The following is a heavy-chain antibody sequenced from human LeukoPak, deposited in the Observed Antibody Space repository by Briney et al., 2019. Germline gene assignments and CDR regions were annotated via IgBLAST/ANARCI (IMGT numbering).Heavy chain of an antibody. V-gene: IGHV3-23*01. Sequence: PGGSLRLSCAASGFTFSSYAMTWVRQAPGKGLEWVSAISDSGNITYYADSVKGRFTISRDNPKNTLYLQMNSLRVEDTAVYYCAKGFTPDYWGQGTLVTVSS. J-gene: IGHJ4*02. CDR1: GFTFSSYA. CDR2: ISDSGNIT. CDR3: AKGFTPDY.